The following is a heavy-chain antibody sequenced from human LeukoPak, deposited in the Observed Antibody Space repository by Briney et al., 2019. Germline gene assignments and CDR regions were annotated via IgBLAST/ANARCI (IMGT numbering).Heavy chain of an antibody. J-gene: IGHJ4*02. D-gene: IGHD1-26*01. CDR3: ARENEGATTPFDY. V-gene: IGHV1-69*04. Sequence: SVKVSCKASGGTFSSYAISWVRQAPGQGLEWMGRIIPILGIANYAQKFQGRVTITAGKSTSTAYMELSSLRSEDTAVYYCARENEGATTPFDYWGQGTLVTVSS. CDR2: IIPILGIA. CDR1: GGTFSSYA.